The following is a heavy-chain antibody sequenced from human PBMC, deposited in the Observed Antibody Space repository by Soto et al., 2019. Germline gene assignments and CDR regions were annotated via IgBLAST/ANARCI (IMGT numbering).Heavy chain of an antibody. V-gene: IGHV4-30-4*01. CDR3: ARDRMVRGVTPTWFDP. D-gene: IGHD3-10*01. CDR2: IYYSGST. CDR1: GGSISSGDYY. Sequence: PSETLSLTCTVSGGSISSGDYYWSWIRQPPGKGLEWIGYIYYSGSTYYNPSLKSRVTISVDTSKNQFSLKLSSVTAADTAVYYCARDRMVRGVTPTWFDPWGQGTLVTVSS. J-gene: IGHJ5*02.